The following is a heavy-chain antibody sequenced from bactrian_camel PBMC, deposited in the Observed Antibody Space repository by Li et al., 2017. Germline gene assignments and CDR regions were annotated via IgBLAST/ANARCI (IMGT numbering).Heavy chain of an antibody. D-gene: IGHD3*01. J-gene: IGHJ4*01. Sequence: HVQLVESGGGSVQAGESLRLSCVVSGYRYSTYCMGWFRQVPGNEREPLASIDSDGRTSVVDSVKGRFTISQDGAKNTLYLRMNNLKPEDTAMYHCAASGGQLGRWCYEFPVNWVSWLYNWGQGTQVTVS. CDR2: IDSDGRT. CDR1: GYRYSTYC. V-gene: IGHV3S53*01. CDR3: AASGGQLGRWCYEFPVNWVSWLYN.